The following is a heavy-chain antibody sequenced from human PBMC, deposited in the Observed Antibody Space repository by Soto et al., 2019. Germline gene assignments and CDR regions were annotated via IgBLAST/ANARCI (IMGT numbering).Heavy chain of an antibody. CDR3: ATADGFGVVTPFFEY. CDR2: SFYRGST. V-gene: IGHV4-39*01. CDR1: GASISSRSHY. D-gene: IGHD3-3*01. Sequence: QLQLQESGPGLVKPSETLSLTCTVSGASISSRSHYWGWIRQSPGKHLEWIGSSFYRGSTPYNPSLKTRVTIAVDTSKNQVSLKVYSVTAADTAVYYCATADGFGVVTPFFEYWGQGILVTVSS. J-gene: IGHJ4*02.